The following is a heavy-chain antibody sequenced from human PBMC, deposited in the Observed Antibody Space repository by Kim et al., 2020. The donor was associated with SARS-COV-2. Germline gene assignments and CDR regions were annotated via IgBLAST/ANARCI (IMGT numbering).Heavy chain of an antibody. V-gene: IGHV3-48*03. Sequence: SSDNPMYYAGSVKGRFPISSDNAKNSLYLQMNSLRVEETAVYYCARSVDYWGQGTLVTVSS. CDR3: ARSVDY. CDR2: SSDNPM. J-gene: IGHJ4*02.